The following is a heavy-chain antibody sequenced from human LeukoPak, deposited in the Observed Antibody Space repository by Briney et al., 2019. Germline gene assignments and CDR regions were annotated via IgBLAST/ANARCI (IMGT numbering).Heavy chain of an antibody. J-gene: IGHJ4*02. V-gene: IGHV1-18*01. Sequence: ASVKASCKASGYTFTTYGISWVRQAPGQGLEWMGWINAYNGNTNYAQKLQGRVTMTRDTSTSTAYMELRSLRSDDTAVYYCARTLYYYDSSGYPDYWGQGTLVTVSS. CDR1: GYTFTTYG. CDR3: ARTLYYYDSSGYPDY. D-gene: IGHD3-22*01. CDR2: INAYNGNT.